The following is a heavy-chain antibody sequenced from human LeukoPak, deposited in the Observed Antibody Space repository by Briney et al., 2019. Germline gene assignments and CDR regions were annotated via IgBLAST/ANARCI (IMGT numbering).Heavy chain of an antibody. V-gene: IGHV3-23*01. Sequence: PGGSLRLSCAASGITLSNYGMGWVRQAPGKGLEWVSAISGSGGSTYYADSAKGRFTISRDNSKNTLYLQMNSQRIAETGVYYCAKGGGAVDARGQGTLVT. CDR2: ISGSGGST. CDR3: AKGGGAVDA. J-gene: IGHJ5*02. CDR1: GITLSNYG. D-gene: IGHD3-10*01.